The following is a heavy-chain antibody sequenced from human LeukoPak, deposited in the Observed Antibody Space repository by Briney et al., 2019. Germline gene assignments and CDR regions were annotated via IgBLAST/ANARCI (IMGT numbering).Heavy chain of an antibody. J-gene: IGHJ4*02. Sequence: GGSLRLSCAASGFTFSNYWMSRVRQAPGKGLEWVANIKQDGSEKYYVDSVKGRFTISRDNAKNSLYLQMNSLRAEDTAVYYCARESIAVAAAPFDYWGQGTLVTVSS. D-gene: IGHD6-19*01. CDR2: IKQDGSEK. CDR1: GFTFSNYW. CDR3: ARESIAVAAAPFDY. V-gene: IGHV3-7*03.